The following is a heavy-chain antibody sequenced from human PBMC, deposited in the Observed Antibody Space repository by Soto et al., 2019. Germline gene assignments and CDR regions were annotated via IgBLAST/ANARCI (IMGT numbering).Heavy chain of an antibody. CDR2: IIPIFGTA. Sequence: VQLVESGGGLVKPGGSLRLSCAASGFTFSSYAISWVRQAPGQGLEWMGGIIPIFGTANYAQKFQGRVTITADKSTSTAYMELSSLRSEDTAVYYCARKVGRDGYKWYFDLWGRGTLVTVSS. J-gene: IGHJ2*01. V-gene: IGHV1-69*06. D-gene: IGHD5-12*01. CDR1: GFTFSSYA. CDR3: ARKVGRDGYKWYFDL.